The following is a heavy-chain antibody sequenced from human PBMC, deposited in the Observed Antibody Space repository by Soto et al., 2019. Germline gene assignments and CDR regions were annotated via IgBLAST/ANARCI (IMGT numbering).Heavy chain of an antibody. CDR1: GYTFTSYG. D-gene: IGHD6-13*01. CDR3: AREPGIANYYYYYGMDV. V-gene: IGHV1-18*01. CDR2: ISAYNGNT. J-gene: IGHJ6*02. Sequence: QVQLVQSGAEVKKPGASVKVSCKASGYTFTSYGISWVRQAPGQGLEWMGWISAYNGNTNYAQKLQGRVTMTTDTSTSTAYMELRSLRSDDTAVYYCAREPGIANYYYYYGMDVWGQGTTVTVSS.